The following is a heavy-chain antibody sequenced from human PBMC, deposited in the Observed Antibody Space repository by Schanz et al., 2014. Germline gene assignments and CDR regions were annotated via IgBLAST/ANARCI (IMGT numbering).Heavy chain of an antibody. V-gene: IGHV1-69*08. D-gene: IGHD6-13*01. CDR3: ASSGAGYSSSWDFDY. J-gene: IGHJ4*02. CDR1: GGTFSTYT. Sequence: QVQLVQSGAEVKKPGSSVKVSCKASGGTFSTYTISWVRQAPGQGPEFMGWISTFRNEDTNSAQRFQGRLTMTTDTSTSTAYMDVSSLRSEDTAVYYCASSGAGYSSSWDFDYWGQGTLVTVSS. CDR2: ISTFRNEDT.